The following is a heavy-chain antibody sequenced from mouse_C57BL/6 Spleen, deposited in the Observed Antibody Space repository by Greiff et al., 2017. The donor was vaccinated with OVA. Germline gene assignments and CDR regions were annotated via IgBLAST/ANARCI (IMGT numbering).Heavy chain of an antibody. D-gene: IGHD1-1*01. CDR1: GFTFSSYA. CDR2: ISSGGDYI. CDR3: TRDYYGSSSYAMDY. Sequence: EVKLVESGEGLVKPGGSLKLSCAASGFTFSSYAMSWVRQTPEKRLEWVAYISSGGDYIYSADTVKGRFTISRDNARNPLYLQMSSLKSEDTAMYYCTRDYYGSSSYAMDYWGQGTSVTVSS. J-gene: IGHJ4*01. V-gene: IGHV5-9-1*02.